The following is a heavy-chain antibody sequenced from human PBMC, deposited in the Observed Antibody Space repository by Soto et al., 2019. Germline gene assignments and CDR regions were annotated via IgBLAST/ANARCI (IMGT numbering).Heavy chain of an antibody. CDR3: AKASYYDSSGYLGAFDI. V-gene: IGHV3-23*01. D-gene: IGHD3-22*01. Sequence: GGSLRLSCAASGFTFGSYAMSWVRQAPGKGLEWVSAISGSGGSTYYADSVKGRFTISRDNSKNTLYLQMNSLRADDTAVYYCAKASYYDSSGYLGAFDIWGQGTMVTVSS. J-gene: IGHJ3*02. CDR2: ISGSGGST. CDR1: GFTFGSYA.